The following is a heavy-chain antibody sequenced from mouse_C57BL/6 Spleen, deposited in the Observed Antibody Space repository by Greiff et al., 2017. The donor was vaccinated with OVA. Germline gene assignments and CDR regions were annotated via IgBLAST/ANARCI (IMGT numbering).Heavy chain of an antibody. CDR2: IYPGDGDT. D-gene: IGHD2-5*01. CDR1: GYAFSSYW. V-gene: IGHV1-80*01. Sequence: QVHVKQSGAELVKPGASVKISCKASGYAFSSYWMNWVKQRPGKGLEWIGQIYPGDGDTNYNGKFKGKATLTADKSSSTAYMQLSSLTSEDSAVYFCARWSNYPTFDYWGQGTTLTVSS. CDR3: ARWSNYPTFDY. J-gene: IGHJ2*01.